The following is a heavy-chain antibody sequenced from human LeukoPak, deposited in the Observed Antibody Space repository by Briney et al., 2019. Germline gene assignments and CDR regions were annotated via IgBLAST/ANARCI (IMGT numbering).Heavy chain of an antibody. Sequence: AGGSLRLSCAASGFTFSDYYMSWIRQAPGKGLEWVSYISSSGSTIYYADSVKGRFTISRDNSKNTLYLQMNSLRAEDTAVYYCAKRDVAVAVFDYWGQGTLVTVSS. CDR2: ISSSGSTI. CDR1: GFTFSDYY. J-gene: IGHJ4*02. D-gene: IGHD6-19*01. V-gene: IGHV3-11*01. CDR3: AKRDVAVAVFDY.